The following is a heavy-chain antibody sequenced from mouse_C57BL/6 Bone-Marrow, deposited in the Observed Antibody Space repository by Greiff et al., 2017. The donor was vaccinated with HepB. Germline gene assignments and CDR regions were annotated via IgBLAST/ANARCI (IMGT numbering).Heavy chain of an antibody. V-gene: IGHV5-4*03. CDR1: GFTFSSYA. J-gene: IGHJ3*01. Sequence: DVHLVESGGGLVKPGGSLKLSCAASGFTFSSYAMSWVRQTPEKRLEWVATISDGGSYTYYPDNVKGRFTISRDNAKNNLYLQMSHLKSEDTAMYYCAKRDGYYSAWFAYWGQGTLVTVSA. CDR3: AKRDGYYSAWFAY. D-gene: IGHD2-3*01. CDR2: ISDGGSYT.